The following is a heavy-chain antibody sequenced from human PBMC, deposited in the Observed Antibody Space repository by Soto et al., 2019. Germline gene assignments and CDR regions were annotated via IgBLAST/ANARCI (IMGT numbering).Heavy chain of an antibody. V-gene: IGHV1-18*01. D-gene: IGHD6-19*01. CDR1: GYTFTSYG. CDR3: ARPVAGTDWFDP. Sequence: ASVKVSCKASGYTFTSYGISWVRQAPGQGLEWTGWISAYNGNTNYAQKLQGRVTMTTDTSTSTAYMELRSLRSDDTAVYYCARPVAGTDWFDPWGQGTLVTVSS. CDR2: ISAYNGNT. J-gene: IGHJ5*02.